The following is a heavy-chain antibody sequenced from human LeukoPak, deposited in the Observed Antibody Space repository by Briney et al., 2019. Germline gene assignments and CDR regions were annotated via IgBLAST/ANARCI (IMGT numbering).Heavy chain of an antibody. CDR2: IYHSGST. D-gene: IGHD6-19*01. J-gene: IGHJ4*02. Sequence: SETLSLTCTVSGGSISTSNWWNWVRQPPGKGLQWIGEIYHSGSTNYNPSLESRVTISLDKSKNLFSLRLTSVTAADTAVYYCVKAAVAVDYWGQGTLVTVSS. CDR1: GGSISTSNW. CDR3: VKAAVAVDY. V-gene: IGHV4-4*02.